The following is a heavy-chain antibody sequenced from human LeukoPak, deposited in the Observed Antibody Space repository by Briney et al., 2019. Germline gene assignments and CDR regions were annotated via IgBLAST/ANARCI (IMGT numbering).Heavy chain of an antibody. CDR3: ARAEGVPAAIYYYIDV. Sequence: GGSLRLSCAASGFISSSYSMNWVRRAPGKGLEWVSSISSSSSYIYYADSVKGRITNYRDDAKNSMFLEMNSLRAEDTAVYYCARAEGVPAAIYYYIDVWGKGTTVTVSS. D-gene: IGHD2-2*02. CDR2: ISSSSSYI. V-gene: IGHV3-21*01. CDR1: GFISSSYS. J-gene: IGHJ6*03.